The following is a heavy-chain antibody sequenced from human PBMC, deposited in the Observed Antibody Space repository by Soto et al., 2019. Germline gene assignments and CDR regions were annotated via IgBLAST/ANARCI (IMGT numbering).Heavy chain of an antibody. CDR1: GGSISSGGYY. CDR3: ARDLITPQEAYGMDV. J-gene: IGHJ6*02. D-gene: IGHD2-8*01. CDR2: IYYSGST. Sequence: QVQLQESGPGLVKPSQTLSLTCTVSGGSISSGGYYWSWIRQHPGKGLEWIGYIYYSGSTYYNPSLKSRVTISVDTSKKQFSLKLSSVTAADTAVYYCARDLITPQEAYGMDVWGQGTTVTVSS. V-gene: IGHV4-31*03.